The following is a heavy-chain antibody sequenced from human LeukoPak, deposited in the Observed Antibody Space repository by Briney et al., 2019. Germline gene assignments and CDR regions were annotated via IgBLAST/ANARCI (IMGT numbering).Heavy chain of an antibody. CDR1: GGSISTYY. CDR2: IYYSGST. Sequence: SETLSLTCTVSGGSISTYYWSWIRQPPGKGLEGIGYIYYSGSTDYNPSLKSRVTISVDTSKNQFSLELSSVTAADTAVSHCARGGAYGSGSIYDYWGQGTLVTVSS. V-gene: IGHV4-59*01. CDR3: ARGGAYGSGSIYDY. D-gene: IGHD3-10*01. J-gene: IGHJ4*02.